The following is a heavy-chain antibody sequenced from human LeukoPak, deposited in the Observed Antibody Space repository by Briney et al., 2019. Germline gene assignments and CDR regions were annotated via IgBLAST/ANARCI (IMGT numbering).Heavy chain of an antibody. D-gene: IGHD3-3*01. CDR1: GFTFSSYA. J-gene: IGHJ4*02. CDR3: ARDTSRGFSGFCDY. CDR2: ISSNGGST. Sequence: GGSLRLYCAASGFTFSSYAMQWVRQALGKGLEYVSAISSNGGSTYYANSVKGRFTISRDNSKNTLYLQMGSLRAEDMAVYYCARDTSRGFSGFCDYWGQGTLVTVSS. V-gene: IGHV3-64*01.